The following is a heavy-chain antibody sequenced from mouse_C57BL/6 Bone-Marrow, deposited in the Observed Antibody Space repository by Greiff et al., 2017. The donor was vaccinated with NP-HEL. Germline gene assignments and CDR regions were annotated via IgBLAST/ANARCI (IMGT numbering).Heavy chain of an antibody. CDR1: GFNIKDDY. J-gene: IGHJ4*01. CDR2: IAPENGDP. CDR3: TTPVVAYYYAMDY. Sequence: EVQLQQSGAELVRPGASVKLSCTASGFNIKDDYMHWVKQRPEQGLEWIGWIAPENGDPEYASKFQGKAPIPADTSSNTAYLQLSSLTSEDTAVYYRTTPVVAYYYAMDYWGQGTSVTVSS. V-gene: IGHV14-4*01. D-gene: IGHD1-1*01.